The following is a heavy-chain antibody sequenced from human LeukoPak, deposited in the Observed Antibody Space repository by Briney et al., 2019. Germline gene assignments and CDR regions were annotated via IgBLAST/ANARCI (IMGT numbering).Heavy chain of an antibody. J-gene: IGHJ3*02. D-gene: IGHD3-9*01. CDR3: AREGGVTYYDILTGKKYAFDI. CDR2: IIPIFGTA. Sequence: SVKVSCKAYGGTFSSYAISWVRQAPGQGLEWMGGIIPIFGTANYAQKFHGRVTITADESTSTAYMELSSLRSEDTAVYYCAREGGVTYYDILTGKKYAFDIWGQGTMVTVSS. V-gene: IGHV1-69*01. CDR1: GGTFSSYA.